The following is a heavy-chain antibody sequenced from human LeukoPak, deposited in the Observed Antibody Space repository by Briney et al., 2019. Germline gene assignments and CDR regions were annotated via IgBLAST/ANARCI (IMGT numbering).Heavy chain of an antibody. CDR3: AKDLGVVAATTLDY. D-gene: IGHD2-15*01. V-gene: IGHV3-30*18. CDR2: ISYDGSNK. CDR1: GFTFSSYG. J-gene: IGHJ4*02. Sequence: GRSRRLSCAASGFTFSSYGMHWVRQAPGKGLEWVAVISYDGSNKYYADSVKGRFTISRDNSKNTLYLQMNSLRAEDTAVYYCAKDLGVVAATTLDYWGQGTLVTVST.